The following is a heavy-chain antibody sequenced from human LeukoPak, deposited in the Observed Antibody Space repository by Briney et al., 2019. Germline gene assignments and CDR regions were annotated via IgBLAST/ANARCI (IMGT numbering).Heavy chain of an antibody. CDR2: ISSNGIST. Sequence: PGGSLRLSCAASGFTFSSYAMHWVRQAPGKGLEYVSAISSNGISTYYANSVKGRFTISRDNSKNTLYLQLGSLRAEDMAVYYSGRTQYAVAGSVDNWGQGTLVTVSS. D-gene: IGHD6-19*01. CDR1: GFTFSSYA. V-gene: IGHV3-64*01. J-gene: IGHJ4*02. CDR3: GRTQYAVAGSVDN.